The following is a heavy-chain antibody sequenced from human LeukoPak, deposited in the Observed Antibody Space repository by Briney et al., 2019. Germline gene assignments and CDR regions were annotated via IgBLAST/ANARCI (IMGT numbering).Heavy chain of an antibody. J-gene: IGHJ4*02. CDR3: ARVHHSSSWGTDDC. CDR1: GFTFSSYW. CDR2: IKEDGSEK. Sequence: GGSLRLSCAAYGFTFSSYWMTWVRQAPGKGVEWVANIKEDGSEKYYVDSVRGRFTISRDNAKYSLYLHMNSLRAEDTAVYYCARVHHSSSWGTDDCWGQGTLVTVSS. V-gene: IGHV3-7*01. D-gene: IGHD6-13*01.